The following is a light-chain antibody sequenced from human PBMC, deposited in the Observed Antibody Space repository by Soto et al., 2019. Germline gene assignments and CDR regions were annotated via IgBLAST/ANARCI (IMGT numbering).Light chain of an antibody. CDR1: GSNVGASYD. J-gene: IGLJ1*01. CDR2: KNN. Sequence: QSVLTQPPSVSGAPGQTITMSCTGSGSNVGASYDVHWYQVLPGAGPRLLIYKNNNRPSGVPDRFSGSKSGTSASLAITGLRAEDEADYYCSAYAGSNNFVFGSGTKLTVL. CDR3: SAYAGSNNFV. V-gene: IGLV1-40*01.